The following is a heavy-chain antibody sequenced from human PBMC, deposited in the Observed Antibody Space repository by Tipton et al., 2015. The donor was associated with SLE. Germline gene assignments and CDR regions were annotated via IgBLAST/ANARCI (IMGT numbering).Heavy chain of an antibody. Sequence: GSLRLSCVVSGFTFSSYSMNWVRQAPGKGLEWVSSISSSSSYIYYADSVKGRFTISRDNAKNSLYLQMNSLRAEDTAVYYCARMQFRREPRAFLDYWGQGTLVTVSS. D-gene: IGHD1-26*01. CDR1: GFTFSSYS. J-gene: IGHJ4*02. CDR2: ISSSSSYI. CDR3: ARMQFRREPRAFLDY. V-gene: IGHV3-21*01.